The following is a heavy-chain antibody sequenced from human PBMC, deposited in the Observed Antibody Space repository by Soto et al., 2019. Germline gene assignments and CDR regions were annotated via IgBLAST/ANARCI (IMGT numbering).Heavy chain of an antibody. V-gene: IGHV3-23*01. CDR1: GFTFTTFA. CDR3: AKDPLTVTTGVLH. J-gene: IGHJ4*02. D-gene: IGHD4-17*01. Sequence: EVQLLESGGGLVQPGGSLRLSCAASGFTFTTFAMSWVRQAPGKGLEWVSAVTGSGDITYYADSVKGRFTISRDNSRNTVYLQMSSLRTEDTAVYYCAKDPLTVTTGVLHCGQGTLVTVSS. CDR2: VTGSGDIT.